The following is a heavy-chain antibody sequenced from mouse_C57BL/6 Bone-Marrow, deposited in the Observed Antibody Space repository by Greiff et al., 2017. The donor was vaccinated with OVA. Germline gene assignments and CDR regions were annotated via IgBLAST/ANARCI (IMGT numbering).Heavy chain of an antibody. D-gene: IGHD1-1*01. Sequence: EVQVVESGGDLVKPGGSLKLSCAASGFTFSSYGMSWVRQTPDKRLEWVATISSGGSYTYYPDSVKGRFTISRDNAKNTLYLQMSSLKSEDTAMYYCARHVYGSSSAWFAYWGQGTLVTVSA. CDR3: ARHVYGSSSAWFAY. J-gene: IGHJ3*01. CDR2: ISSGGSYT. CDR1: GFTFSSYG. V-gene: IGHV5-6*01.